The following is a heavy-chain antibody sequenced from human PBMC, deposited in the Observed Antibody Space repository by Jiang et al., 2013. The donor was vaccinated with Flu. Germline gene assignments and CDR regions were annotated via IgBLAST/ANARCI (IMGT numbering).Heavy chain of an antibody. J-gene: IGHJ2*01. CDR2: INTNTGNP. V-gene: IGHV7-4-1*02. Sequence: QSGSELKKPGASVKVSCKASGYTFTNYPMNWVRQAPGQGLEWMGWINTNTGNPTYARDFTGRFVFSLDTSVSTAYLQINSLKPEDTAVYYCAKMIRGFQGYFDLWGRGTLVTVSS. CDR1: GYTFTNYP. CDR3: AKMIRGFQGYFDL. D-gene: IGHD3-16*01.